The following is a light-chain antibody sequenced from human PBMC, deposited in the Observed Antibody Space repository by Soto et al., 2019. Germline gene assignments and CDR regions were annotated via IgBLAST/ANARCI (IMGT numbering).Light chain of an antibody. CDR3: YSYAHLNNFV. Sequence: QSVLTQPPSVSGAPGQRVTIACTGNNSNIGTGFDVHWYRHFPGAAPKLLLSGTSHRPSGVPDRFSGSKSGTSASLAITGLQADDEADYYCYSYAHLNNFVFGTGTKLTVL. CDR1: NSNIGTGFD. J-gene: IGLJ1*01. V-gene: IGLV1-40*01. CDR2: GTS.